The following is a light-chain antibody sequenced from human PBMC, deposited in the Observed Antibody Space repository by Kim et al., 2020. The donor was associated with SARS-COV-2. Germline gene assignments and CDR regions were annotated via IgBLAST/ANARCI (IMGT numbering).Light chain of an antibody. CDR1: QGITNS. CDR2: AAS. J-gene: IGKJ1*01. Sequence: VSVGDRVTITCRASQGITNSLAWYQQKPGKVPQVLIYAASVLQSGVPSRFSGSGSGTDFTLTISSLQPEDVATYYCQKDNSAPWTFGQGTKVDIK. CDR3: QKDNSAPWT. V-gene: IGKV1-27*01.